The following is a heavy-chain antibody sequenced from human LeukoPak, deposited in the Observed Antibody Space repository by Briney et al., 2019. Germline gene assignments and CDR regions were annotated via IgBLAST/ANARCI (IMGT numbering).Heavy chain of an antibody. Sequence: PGGSLRLSCAASGFTFSGSAMHWVRQASGKGLEWVGRIRSKANSYATAYAASVKGRFTISRDDSKNTAYLQMNSLKTEDTAVYYCTLRAVAGTGFDYWGQGTLVTVSS. D-gene: IGHD6-19*01. CDR1: GFTFSGSA. CDR3: TLRAVAGTGFDY. J-gene: IGHJ4*02. CDR2: IRSKANSYAT. V-gene: IGHV3-73*01.